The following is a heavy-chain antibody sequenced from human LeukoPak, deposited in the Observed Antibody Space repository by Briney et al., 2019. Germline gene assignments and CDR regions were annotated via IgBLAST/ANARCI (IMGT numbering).Heavy chain of an antibody. CDR2: IYHSGST. J-gene: IGHJ3*02. CDR1: GYSISSGYY. Sequence: SQTLSLTCTVSGYSISSGYYWVWIRQPPGKGLEWIGSIYHSGSTYYNSSLKSRVAIFADTSRNQFSLKLNSVTAADTAVYYCAKSNGYGLIDIWGQGTMVTVSS. D-gene: IGHD3-22*01. CDR3: AKSNGYGLIDI. V-gene: IGHV4-38-2*02.